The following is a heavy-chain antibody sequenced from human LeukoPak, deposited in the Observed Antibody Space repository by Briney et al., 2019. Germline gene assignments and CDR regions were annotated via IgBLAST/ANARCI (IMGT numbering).Heavy chain of an antibody. CDR1: GFIFSSYG. CDR2: ISGSGGST. D-gene: IGHD1-26*01. J-gene: IGHJ4*02. Sequence: PGGSLRLSCAASGFIFSSYGMSWVRQAPGKGLEWVATISGSGGSTYFADSVKGRFTISRDNAKNSLYLQMNSLRAEDTAVYYCARDQKWEPPDYWGQGTLVTVSS. CDR3: ARDQKWEPPDY. V-gene: IGHV3-23*01.